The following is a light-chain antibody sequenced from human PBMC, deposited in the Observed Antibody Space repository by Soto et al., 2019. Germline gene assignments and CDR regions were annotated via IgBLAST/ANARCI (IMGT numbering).Light chain of an antibody. CDR3: QDHNRVPPLP. Sequence: EIQMTQSPSTLSASVGDRVTITCRASQSISSWLAWYQQKPGKAPKLLIYDASSLESGVQSRFSGSGSGTEFTLTISSLQPVEFSSYYHQDHNRVPPLPFCGGT. CDR1: QSISSW. J-gene: IGKJ4*01. V-gene: IGKV1-5*01. CDR2: DAS.